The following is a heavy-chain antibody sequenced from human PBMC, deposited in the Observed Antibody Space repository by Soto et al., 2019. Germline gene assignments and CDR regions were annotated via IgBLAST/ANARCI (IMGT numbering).Heavy chain of an antibody. CDR2: IWYDGGNK. D-gene: IGHD5-18*01. Sequence: GGSLRLSCAASGFTFSSYGMHWVRQAPGKGLEWVAVIWYDGGNKYYADSVKGRFTISRDNSKNTLYLQMNSLRAEDTAVYYCAKRRVDTAMVGGFYGMDVWGQGTTVTVSS. J-gene: IGHJ6*02. CDR1: GFTFSSYG. V-gene: IGHV3-33*06. CDR3: AKRRVDTAMVGGFYGMDV.